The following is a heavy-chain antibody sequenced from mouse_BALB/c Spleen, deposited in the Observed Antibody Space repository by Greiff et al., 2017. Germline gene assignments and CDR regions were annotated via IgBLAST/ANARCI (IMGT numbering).Heavy chain of an antibody. J-gene: IGHJ4*01. CDR2: ISSGSSTI. Sequence: EVQRVESGGGLVQPGGSRKLSCAASGFTFSSFGMHWVRQAPEKGLEWVAYISSGSSTIYYADTVKGRFTISRDNPKNTLFLQMTSLRSEDTAMYYCTRGDGHYGRGAMDYWGQGTSVTVSS. D-gene: IGHD1-1*01. CDR1: GFTFSSFG. CDR3: TRGDGHYGRGAMDY. V-gene: IGHV5-17*02.